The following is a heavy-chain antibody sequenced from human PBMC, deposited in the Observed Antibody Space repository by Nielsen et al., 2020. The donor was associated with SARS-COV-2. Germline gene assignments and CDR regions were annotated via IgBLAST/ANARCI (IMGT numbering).Heavy chain of an antibody. V-gene: IGHV4-59*01. CDR1: GGSISSYY. Sequence: SETLSLTCTVSGGSISSYYWSWIQQPPGKGLEWIGYIYYSGSTNYNPSLKSRVTISVDTSKNQFSLKLSSVTAADTAVYYCAIRLVQGAFDIWGQGTMVTVSS. CDR2: IYYSGST. CDR3: AIRLVQGAFDI. D-gene: IGHD6-19*01. J-gene: IGHJ3*02.